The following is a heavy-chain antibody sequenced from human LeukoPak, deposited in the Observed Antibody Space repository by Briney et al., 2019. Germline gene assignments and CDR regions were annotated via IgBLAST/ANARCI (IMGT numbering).Heavy chain of an antibody. Sequence: TXXXQAPGXGLXXMGWISAYNGNTRYAQKFQGRVTMTTDTSTSTAYMELRSLRSDDTAVYYCARGDYNNYFDYWGQGTLVTVSS. V-gene: IGHV1-18*01. J-gene: IGHJ4*02. CDR3: ARGDYNNYFDY. CDR2: ISAYNGNT. D-gene: IGHD4-4*01.